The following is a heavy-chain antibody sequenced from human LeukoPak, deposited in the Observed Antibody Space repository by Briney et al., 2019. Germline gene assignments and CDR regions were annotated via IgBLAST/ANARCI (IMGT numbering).Heavy chain of an antibody. Sequence: SETLSLTCAVYGGSFSGYYWSWIRQPPGKGLEWIGEINHSGSTNYSPSLKSRVTISVDTSKNQFSLKLNTVTAADTAIYYCVRGGKLEVLDFWGQGTLVTVSS. D-gene: IGHD1-1*01. J-gene: IGHJ4*02. CDR1: GGSFSGYY. V-gene: IGHV4-34*01. CDR2: INHSGST. CDR3: VRGGKLEVLDF.